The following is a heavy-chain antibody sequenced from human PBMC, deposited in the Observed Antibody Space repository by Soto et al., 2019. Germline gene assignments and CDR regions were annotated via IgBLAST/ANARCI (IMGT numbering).Heavy chain of an antibody. J-gene: IGHJ6*02. Sequence: QVQLQESGPGLVKPSETLSLTCTVSGGSISSYYWSWIRQPPGKGLEWIGYIYYSGSTNYNPSLKSRVTISVDTSKNQFSLKLSSVTAADTAVYYCASLINKRFLEWLPLLDVWGQGTTVTVSS. CDR3: ASLINKRFLEWLPLLDV. D-gene: IGHD3-3*01. V-gene: IGHV4-59*01. CDR2: IYYSGST. CDR1: GGSISSYY.